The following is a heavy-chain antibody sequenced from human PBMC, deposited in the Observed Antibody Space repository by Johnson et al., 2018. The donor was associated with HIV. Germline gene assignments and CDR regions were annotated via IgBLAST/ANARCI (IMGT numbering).Heavy chain of an antibody. V-gene: IGHV3-66*02. CDR3: AREATGSSYAFDI. CDR1: GFTVSSNY. Sequence: VQLVESGGGLVQPGGSLRLSCAASGFTVSSNYMNWVRQAPGKGLEWVSVIYSGGSTYYADSVKGRFTISRDNSKNTLYLQMNSLRAEDTAVYYCAREATGSSYAFDIWGQGTMVTVSS. CDR2: IYSGGST. D-gene: IGHD6-6*01. J-gene: IGHJ3*02.